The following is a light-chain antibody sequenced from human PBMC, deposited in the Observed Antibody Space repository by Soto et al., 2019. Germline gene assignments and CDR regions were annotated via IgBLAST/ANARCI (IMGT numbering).Light chain of an antibody. V-gene: IGKV4-1*01. CDR2: WAS. CDR1: QTVTRNY. Sequence: EIVLTQSPGTLSLSPGERATLSCRASQTVTRNYLAWYQQKPGQPPKLLIYWASTRDSGVPDRFSGSGSGTDFTLTISSLQAEDVAVYYCQQYYSTPPTFGQGTNLAIK. CDR3: QQYYSTPPT. J-gene: IGKJ2*01.